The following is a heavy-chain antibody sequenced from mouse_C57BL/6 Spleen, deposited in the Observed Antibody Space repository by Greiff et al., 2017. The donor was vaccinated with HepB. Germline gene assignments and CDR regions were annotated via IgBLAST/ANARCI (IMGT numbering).Heavy chain of an antibody. CDR2: ISDGGSYT. V-gene: IGHV5-4*01. Sequence: EVQLVESGGALVKPGGSLKLSCAASGFTFSSYAMSWVRQTPEKRLEWVATISDGGSYTYYPDNVKGRFTISRDNAKNNLYLQMSHLKSEDTAMYYYARDGHYYGSRGGFAYWGQGTLVTVSA. CDR1: GFTFSSYA. CDR3: ARDGHYYGSRGGFAY. D-gene: IGHD1-1*01. J-gene: IGHJ3*01.